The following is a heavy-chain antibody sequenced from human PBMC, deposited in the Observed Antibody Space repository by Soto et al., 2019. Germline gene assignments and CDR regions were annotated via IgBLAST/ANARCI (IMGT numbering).Heavy chain of an antibody. Sequence: EVQLVESGGGLVQPGGSLRLSCAASGFTFSSYWMSWFRQAPGKGLEWVANIKQDGSEENYVDSVKGLFTISRDNAKNALYLQMNSLRVEDTAVYYCAGEIAARLWGKGTTVTVSS. D-gene: IGHD6-6*01. V-gene: IGHV3-7*01. J-gene: IGHJ6*04. CDR1: GFTFSSYW. CDR2: IKQDGSEE. CDR3: AGEIAARL.